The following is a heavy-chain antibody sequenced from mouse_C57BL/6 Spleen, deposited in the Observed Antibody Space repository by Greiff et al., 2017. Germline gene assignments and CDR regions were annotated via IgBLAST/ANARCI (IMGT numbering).Heavy chain of an antibody. CDR2: IHPNSGST. V-gene: IGHV1-64*01. D-gene: IGHD1-1*01. CDR3: ATHYYGSSYGGYYFDY. CDR1: GYTFTSYW. Sequence: VQLQQPGAELVKPGASVKLSCKASGYTFTSYWMHWVKQRPGQGLEWIGMIHPNSGSTNYNEKFKSKATLTVDKSSSTAYMQLSSLTSEDSAVXYCATHYYGSSYGGYYFDYWGQGTTLTVSS. J-gene: IGHJ2*01.